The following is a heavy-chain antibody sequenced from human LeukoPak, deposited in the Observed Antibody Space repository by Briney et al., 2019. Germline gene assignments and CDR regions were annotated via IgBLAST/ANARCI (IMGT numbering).Heavy chain of an antibody. V-gene: IGHV3-23*01. CDR2: ISASGDVT. J-gene: IGHJ3*02. D-gene: IGHD1-26*01. CDR1: RFSFSTYP. CDR3: AKSLLTTASGTGRAFDI. Sequence: GGSLRLSCAASRFSFSTYPMGWVRRAPGKGLEWVSGISASGDVTFHADPVKGRFTISRDNSRNTLYLQMNSLRAEDTAEYYCAKSLLTTASGTGRAFDIWGQGTMVTGSA.